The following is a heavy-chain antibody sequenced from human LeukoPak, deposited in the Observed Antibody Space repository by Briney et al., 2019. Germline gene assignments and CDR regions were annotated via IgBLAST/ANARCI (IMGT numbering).Heavy chain of an antibody. J-gene: IGHJ4*02. D-gene: IGHD1-14*01. V-gene: IGHV3-7*01. CDR1: GFTFSSYS. CDR2: IKEDGGEM. Sequence: GGSLRLSCAASGFTFSSYSMSWVRQAPGKGLEWVANIKEDGGEMYYVDSVKGRFIISRDNAKNSVYLQMNILRVEDTAVYYCASGMIEFDYWGQGTLVTVSS. CDR3: ASGMIEFDY.